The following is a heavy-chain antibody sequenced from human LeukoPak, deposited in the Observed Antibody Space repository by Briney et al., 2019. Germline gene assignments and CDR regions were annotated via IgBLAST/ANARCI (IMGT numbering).Heavy chain of an antibody. CDR2: LSPHANYE. Sequence: GKALKISCAASGFTFSDYGIHWVRQAPGKGLEWVAVLSPHANYEYYADSVQGRFAISRDDSKNTVYLQMNSLRDEETAVYYCARDWIDRSLDYWGLGTLVTVSS. D-gene: IGHD2-2*03. V-gene: IGHV3-33*01. CDR3: ARDWIDRSLDY. J-gene: IGHJ4*02. CDR1: GFTFSDYG.